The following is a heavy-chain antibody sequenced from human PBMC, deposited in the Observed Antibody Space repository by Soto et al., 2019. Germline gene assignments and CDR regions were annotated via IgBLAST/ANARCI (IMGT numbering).Heavy chain of an antibody. CDR1: GYTFTSYD. CDR3: ATVAGAVVAAPYYGMDV. D-gene: IGHD2-15*01. CDR2: MNPNSGNT. V-gene: IGHV1-8*01. Sequence: ASVKVSCKASGYTFTSYDINWVRQATGQGLEWMGWMNPNSGNTGYAQKFQGRVTMTEDTSTDTAYMELSSLRSEDTAVYYCATVAGAVVAAPYYGMDVWGQGTTVTVSS. J-gene: IGHJ6*02.